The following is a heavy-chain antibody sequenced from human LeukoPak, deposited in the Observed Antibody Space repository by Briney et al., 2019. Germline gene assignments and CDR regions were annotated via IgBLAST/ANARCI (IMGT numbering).Heavy chain of an antibody. V-gene: IGHV4-34*01. CDR2: INHSGST. J-gene: IGHJ4*02. CDR1: GGSFSGYY. CDR3: AGGRRGSYYYDSSGYYYFDY. Sequence: PSETLSLTCAVYGGSFSGYYWSWIRQPPGKGLEWIGEINHSGSTNYNPSLKSRVTISVDTSKDQFSLKLSSVTAADTAVYYCAGGRRGSYYYDSSGYYYFDYWGQGTLVTVSS. D-gene: IGHD3-22*01.